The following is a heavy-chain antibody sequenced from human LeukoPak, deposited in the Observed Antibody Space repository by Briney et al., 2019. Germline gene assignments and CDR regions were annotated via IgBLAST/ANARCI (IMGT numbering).Heavy chain of an antibody. J-gene: IGHJ6*03. Sequence: SETLSLTCTVSGYSISSGYYWGWIRQPPGKGLEWIGSIYHSGSTYYNPSLKSRVTISVDTSKNQFSLRLSSVTAADTAVYYCARAALGYYYMDVWGKGTTVTVSS. CDR2: IYHSGST. CDR1: GYSISSGYY. CDR3: ARAALGYYYMDV. D-gene: IGHD3-16*01. V-gene: IGHV4-38-2*02.